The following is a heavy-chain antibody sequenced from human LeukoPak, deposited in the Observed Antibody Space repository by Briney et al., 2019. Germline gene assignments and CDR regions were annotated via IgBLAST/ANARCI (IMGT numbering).Heavy chain of an antibody. Sequence: GGSLRLSCAASGFTFSSYGMHWVRQAPGKGLEWVAFIRYDGSNIYYADSVKGRFTISRDNSKNTLYLQMNSLRAEDTAVYYCAHPTEYSSSWYGNWFDPWGQGTLVTVSS. V-gene: IGHV3-30*02. D-gene: IGHD6-13*01. CDR2: IRYDGSNI. CDR3: AHPTEYSSSWYGNWFDP. J-gene: IGHJ5*02. CDR1: GFTFSSYG.